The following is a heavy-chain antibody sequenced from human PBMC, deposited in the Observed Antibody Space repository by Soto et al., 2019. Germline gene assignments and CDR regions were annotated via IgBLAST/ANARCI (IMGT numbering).Heavy chain of an antibody. V-gene: IGHV3-21*01. CDR2: ISSNSAYI. D-gene: IGHD6-13*01. Sequence: GGSLRLSCAASGFTFRSFTMNWVRQAPGKGLEWVSTISSNSAYIYYTDALRGRFTISRDNAKNSLHLQMNSLRAEDTAVYYCTRDASRDSSARGWFDPWGSGTLVTVSS. J-gene: IGHJ5*02. CDR1: GFTFRSFT. CDR3: TRDASRDSSARGWFDP.